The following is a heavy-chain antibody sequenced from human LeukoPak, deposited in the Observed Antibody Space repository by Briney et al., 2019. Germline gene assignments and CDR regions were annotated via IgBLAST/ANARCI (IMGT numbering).Heavy chain of an antibody. CDR2: IYYSGST. J-gene: IGHJ4*02. V-gene: IGHV4-59*01. D-gene: IGHD3-10*01. CDR1: GGSISSYF. CDR3: AGHTYTGPGDY. Sequence: KPSETLSLTCTVSGGSISSYFWSWIRQPPGKGLEWIGYIYYSGSTNYNPSLKSRVTISVDTSKNQFSLKLSSVTVADTAVYYCAGHTYTGPGDYWGPGTLVTVSS.